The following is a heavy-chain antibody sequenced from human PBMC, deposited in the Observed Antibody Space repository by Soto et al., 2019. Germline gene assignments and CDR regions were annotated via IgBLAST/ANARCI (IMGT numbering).Heavy chain of an antibody. Sequence: QITLKESGTTLVKPTQTLTLTCAFSGLSLTTNGLSVGWVRQPPGKALEWLALIYWDDDKRYSPSLKSRLTITRDTSKNQVVLTMTNMDPEDTATYYCAHSSTDLNHAMDVWGQGTTVSVSS. J-gene: IGHJ6*02. CDR3: AHSSTDLNHAMDV. D-gene: IGHD3-3*01. CDR2: IYWDDDK. V-gene: IGHV2-5*02. CDR1: GLSLTTNGLS.